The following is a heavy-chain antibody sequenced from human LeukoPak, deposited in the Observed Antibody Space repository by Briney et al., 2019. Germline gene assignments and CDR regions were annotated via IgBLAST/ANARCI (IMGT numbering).Heavy chain of an antibody. CDR1: GGSISSYY. D-gene: IGHD6-19*01. J-gene: IGHJ6*02. Sequence: PSETLSLTCTVSGGSISSYYWSWIRQPAGKGLEWIGRIYTSGSTNYNPSLKSRVTMSVDTSKNRFSLKLSSVTAADTAVYYCARDEVAGTARGYYYGMDVWGQGTTVTVSS. CDR2: IYTSGST. CDR3: ARDEVAGTARGYYYGMDV. V-gene: IGHV4-4*07.